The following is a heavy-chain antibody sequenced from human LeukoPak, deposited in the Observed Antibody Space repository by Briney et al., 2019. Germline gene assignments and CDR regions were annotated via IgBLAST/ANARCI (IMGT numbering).Heavy chain of an antibody. CDR2: INHSGST. D-gene: IGHD5-18*01. CDR1: GGSISSSSYY. J-gene: IGHJ4*02. V-gene: IGHV4-39*07. CDR3: ARGSRRGYSYGPDFDY. Sequence: SSETLSLTCTVSGGSISSSSYYWGWIRQPPGKGLEWIGEINHSGSTNYNPSLKSRVTISVDTSKNQFSLKLSSVTAADTAVYYCARGSRRGYSYGPDFDYWGQGTLVTVSS.